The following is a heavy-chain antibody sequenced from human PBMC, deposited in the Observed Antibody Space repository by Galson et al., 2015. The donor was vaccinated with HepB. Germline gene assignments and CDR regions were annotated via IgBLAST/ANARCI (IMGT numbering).Heavy chain of an antibody. V-gene: IGHV3-7*03. J-gene: IGHJ3*02. CDR1: GFTFSSYW. D-gene: IGHD3-3*01. Sequence: SLRLSCAASGFTFSSYWMSWVRQAPGKGLEWVANIKQDGSEKYYVDSVKGRFTISRDNAKNSLYLQMNSRRAEDTAVYYCARGGPTYYDFWSGYYAGHDAFDIWGPGTLVTVSS. CDR3: ARGGPTYYDFWSGYYAGHDAFDI. CDR2: IKQDGSEK.